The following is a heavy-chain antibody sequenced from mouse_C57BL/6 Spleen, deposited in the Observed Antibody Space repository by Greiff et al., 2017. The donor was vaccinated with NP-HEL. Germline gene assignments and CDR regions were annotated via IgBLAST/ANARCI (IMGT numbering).Heavy chain of an antibody. CDR3: ARIDGFYYFDY. V-gene: IGHV5-17*01. Sequence: EVKLVESGGGLVKPGGSLKLSCAASGFTFSDYGMHWVRQAPEKGLEWVAYISSGSSTIYYADTVKGRFTISRDNAKNTLFLQMTSLRSEDTAMYYCARIDGFYYFDYWGQGTTLTVSS. J-gene: IGHJ2*01. CDR1: GFTFSDYG. D-gene: IGHD2-3*01. CDR2: ISSGSSTI.